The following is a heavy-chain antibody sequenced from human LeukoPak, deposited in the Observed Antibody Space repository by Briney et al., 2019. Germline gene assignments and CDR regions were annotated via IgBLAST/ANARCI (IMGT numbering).Heavy chain of an antibody. D-gene: IGHD6-13*01. J-gene: IGHJ5*02. CDR1: GGSISSYY. CDR2: IYTSGST. V-gene: IGHV4-4*07. CDR3: AREDNGYSSSWAYYNWFDP. Sequence: SETLSLTCTVSGGSISSYYWSWIRQPAGKGLEWIGRIYTSGSTNYNPSLKSRVTMSVDTSKNQFSLKLSSVTAADTAVYYCAREDNGYSSSWAYYNWFDPWGQGTLVTVSS.